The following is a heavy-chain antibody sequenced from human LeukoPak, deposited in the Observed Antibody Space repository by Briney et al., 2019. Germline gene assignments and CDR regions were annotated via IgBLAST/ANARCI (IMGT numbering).Heavy chain of an antibody. Sequence: GRSLRLSCAASGFDFKTFAVNWVRQAPGKGLDWVAVISYDGSTRYYADSVKGRFTISRDNSKNAPYLHLTSLRADDTAIYYCARTYSRKGTFDYWGQGTLVTVSS. CDR3: ARTYSRKGTFDY. J-gene: IGHJ4*02. D-gene: IGHD1-26*01. V-gene: IGHV3-30-3*01. CDR2: ISYDGSTR. CDR1: GFDFKTFA.